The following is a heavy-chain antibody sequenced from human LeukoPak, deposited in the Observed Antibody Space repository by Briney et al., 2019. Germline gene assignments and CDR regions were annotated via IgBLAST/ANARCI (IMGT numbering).Heavy chain of an antibody. J-gene: IGHJ4*02. CDR3: ARGHYGGNRYFDN. CDR2: IHANSGKA. D-gene: IGHD4-23*01. V-gene: IGHV1-8*01. CDR1: GYTFRDYE. Sequence: ASVRVSCKTSGYTFRDYEINWVRQAPGPGLEWVAWIHANSGKAGSAQKFQGRVTLTRDTSTETAFMELGGLTSDDSATYFCARGHYGGNRYFDNWGQGTLVTVSS.